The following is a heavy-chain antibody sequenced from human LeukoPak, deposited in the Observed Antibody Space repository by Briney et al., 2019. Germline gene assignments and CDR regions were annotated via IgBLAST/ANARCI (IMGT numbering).Heavy chain of an antibody. J-gene: IGHJ4*02. CDR2: IYYSGST. V-gene: IGHV4-4*02. D-gene: IGHD4-11*01. Sequence: SGTLSLTCAVSGDSISSSHWWTWVRQPPGKGLEWIGEIYYSGSTNYNLSLKSRVTISLDKSKNEFCLKLSPVTAADTAVYYCASRGSSNDNWGQGTLVTVSS. CDR3: ASRGSSNDN. CDR1: GDSISSSHW.